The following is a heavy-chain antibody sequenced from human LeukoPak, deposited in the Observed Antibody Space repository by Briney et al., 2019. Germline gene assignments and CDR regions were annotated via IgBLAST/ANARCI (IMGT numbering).Heavy chain of an antibody. V-gene: IGHV3-23*01. D-gene: IGHD6-19*01. Sequence: GGSLRLSCAASEFTFNNYAMSWVRQAPGKGLEWVSAVSGSGDSTYYADSVKGRFTISRDNSRNTLFLQMNSLRAEDTALYYCSEGRGSGWGIGYWGQGTLVTVSS. J-gene: IGHJ4*02. CDR1: EFTFNNYA. CDR3: SEGRGSGWGIGY. CDR2: VSGSGDST.